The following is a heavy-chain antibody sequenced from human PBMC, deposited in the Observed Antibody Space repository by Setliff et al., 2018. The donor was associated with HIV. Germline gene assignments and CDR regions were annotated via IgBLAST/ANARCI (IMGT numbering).Heavy chain of an antibody. Sequence: PGGSLRLSCAASGFTVSSNYMSWVRQAPGKGLEWVSVIYSGGSTYYADSVKGRFTISRDNSKNTLYLQMNSLRAEDTAVYYCVTSGYSSSWYRDYWGQGTLVTVPQ. CDR2: IYSGGST. J-gene: IGHJ4*02. V-gene: IGHV3-53*01. CDR3: VTSGYSSSWYRDY. CDR1: GFTVSSNY. D-gene: IGHD6-13*01.